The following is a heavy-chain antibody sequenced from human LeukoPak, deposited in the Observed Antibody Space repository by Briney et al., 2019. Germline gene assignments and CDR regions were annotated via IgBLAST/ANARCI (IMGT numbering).Heavy chain of an antibody. V-gene: IGHV1-18*01. CDR2: ISAYNGNT. Sequence: GASVKVSCKASGYTFTSYGISWVRQAPGQGLEWMGWISAYNGNTNYAQKLQGRVTMTTDTSTSTAYMELRSLRSDDTAVYYCARVDSTPLVLLWFGPDPRAFDIWGQGTMVTVSS. J-gene: IGHJ3*02. CDR3: ARVDSTPLVLLWFGPDPRAFDI. D-gene: IGHD3-10*01. CDR1: GYTFTSYG.